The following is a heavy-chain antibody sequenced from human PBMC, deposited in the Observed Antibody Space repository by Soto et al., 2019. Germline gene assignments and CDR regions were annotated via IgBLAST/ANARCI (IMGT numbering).Heavy chain of an antibody. CDR2: ISYDGSNK. V-gene: IGHV3-30*03. CDR3: IGHPQPKLGYCSGGSCYSLDY. CDR1: GFTFSSYG. J-gene: IGHJ4*02. D-gene: IGHD2-15*01. Sequence: QVQLVESGGGVVQPGRSLRLSCAASGFTFSSYGMHWVRQAPGKGLEWVAVISYDGSNKYYADSVKGRFTISRDNSKNTLYLQMNSLRAEDTAVYYCIGHPQPKLGYCSGGSCYSLDYWGQGTLVTVSS.